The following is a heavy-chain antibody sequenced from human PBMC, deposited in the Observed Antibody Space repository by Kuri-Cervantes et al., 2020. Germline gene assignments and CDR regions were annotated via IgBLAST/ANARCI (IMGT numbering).Heavy chain of an antibody. V-gene: IGHV4-34*01. CDR1: EFISSSYG. CDR3: ARGQRDCSGGSCYLRGYYYYYMDV. Sequence: ESLKISCAASEFISSSYGMHWVRQAPGKGLEWIGEINHSGSTNYNPSLKSRVTISVDTSKNQFSLKLSSVTAADTAVYYCARGQRDCSGGSCYLRGYYYYYMDVWGKGTTVTVSS. J-gene: IGHJ6*03. D-gene: IGHD2-15*01. CDR2: INHSGST.